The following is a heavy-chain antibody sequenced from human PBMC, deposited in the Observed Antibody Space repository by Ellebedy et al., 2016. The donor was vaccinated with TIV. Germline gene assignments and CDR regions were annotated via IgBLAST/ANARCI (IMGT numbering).Heavy chain of an antibody. Sequence: MPSETLSLTCTVSSGSISGYYWNWIRQPPGKGLEWLGYIYYSGHTDYNRSLKSRVTMSVETSKNQLSLKLSSVTAADTAVYFCARWNEGFDYWGQGTLVTVSS. CDR2: IYYSGHT. CDR3: ARWNEGFDY. V-gene: IGHV4-59*08. CDR1: SGSISGYY. J-gene: IGHJ4*02. D-gene: IGHD1-1*01.